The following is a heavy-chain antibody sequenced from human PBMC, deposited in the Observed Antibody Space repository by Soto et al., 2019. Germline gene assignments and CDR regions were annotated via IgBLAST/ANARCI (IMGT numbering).Heavy chain of an antibody. D-gene: IGHD2-15*01. CDR1: GGTFSSYT. J-gene: IGHJ5*02. V-gene: IGHV1-69*02. CDR3: ARASSAFPRYWFDP. Sequence: VASVKVSCKASGGTFSSYTISWVRQAPGQGLEWMGRIIPILGIANYAQKFQGRVTITADKSMSTAYMELSSLRSEDTAVYYCARASSAFPRYWFDPWGQGTLVTVSS. CDR2: IIPILGIA.